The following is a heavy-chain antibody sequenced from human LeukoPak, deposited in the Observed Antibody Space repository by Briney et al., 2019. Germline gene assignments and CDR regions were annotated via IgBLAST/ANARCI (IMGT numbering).Heavy chain of an antibody. V-gene: IGHV4-39*01. CDR2: IYYSGST. Sequence: SETLSLTCTVSGGSISSSSYYWGWIRQPPGKGLEWIGSIYYSGSTYYNPSLKSRVTISVDTSKNQFSLKLSSVTAADTAVYYCARLYLLVTTSSSSDDYWGQGTLVTVSS. CDR3: ARLYLLVTTSSSSDDY. J-gene: IGHJ4*02. CDR1: GGSISSSSYY. D-gene: IGHD6-6*01.